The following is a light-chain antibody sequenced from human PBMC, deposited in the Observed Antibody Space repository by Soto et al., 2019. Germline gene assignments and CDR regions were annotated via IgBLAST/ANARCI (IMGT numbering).Light chain of an antibody. Sequence: EIVLTQSPGTLSLSPGERATLSCRASQSVGNSFLAWYQQKPGQAPRFLIYGTSSRATGIPDRLSGSGSGSDFTLTISRLEPEDFAVYYCQQSGSSPYTFGQGTKLEIK. CDR1: QSVGNSF. CDR2: GTS. J-gene: IGKJ2*01. V-gene: IGKV3-20*01. CDR3: QQSGSSPYT.